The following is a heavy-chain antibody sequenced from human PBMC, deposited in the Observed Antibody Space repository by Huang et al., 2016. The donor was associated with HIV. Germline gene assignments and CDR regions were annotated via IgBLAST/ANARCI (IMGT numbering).Heavy chain of an antibody. CDR3: ATKTAAMDI. CDR1: TFRFGAYW. CDR2: IKQDESEK. V-gene: IGHV3-7*01. Sequence: VESGGRLVQPGGSIRLSCVGSTFRFGAYWMSWVRQSQGKVLEGVANIKQDESEKYYVDSVKGRFNISRDNAKKVLFLEMNNVRVEDTATYYCATKTAAMDIWGQGTTVTVS. J-gene: IGHJ6*02. D-gene: IGHD1-7*01.